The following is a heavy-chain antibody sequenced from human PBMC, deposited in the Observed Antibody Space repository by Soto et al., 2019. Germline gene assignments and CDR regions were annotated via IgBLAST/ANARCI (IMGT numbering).Heavy chain of an antibody. CDR1: GSSISSSNDY. D-gene: IGHD2-2*01. J-gene: IGHJ6*02. CDR2: IYYSGSA. CDR3: ARHCSSSTCYSYGMDV. Sequence: SETLSLTCTVSGSSISSSNDYWGWIRQPPGKGLEWIGNIYYSGSAYYNPSLKSRVTISVDTSKNQFSLKLSSVTAADTAVYYCARHCSSSTCYSYGMDVWGQGTTVTVS. V-gene: IGHV4-39*01.